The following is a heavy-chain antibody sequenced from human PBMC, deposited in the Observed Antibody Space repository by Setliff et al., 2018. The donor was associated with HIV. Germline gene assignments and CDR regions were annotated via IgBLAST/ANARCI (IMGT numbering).Heavy chain of an antibody. D-gene: IGHD4-4*01. V-gene: IGHV3-48*04. CDR3: ARWGKERDYSNYRGAFDI. Sequence: GESLKISCAASGFTFSSYAMTWVRQAPGKGLEWVSYISSSGSTIYYADSVKGRFTISRDNAKNSLYLQMNSLRAEDTAVYYCARWGKERDYSNYRGAFDIWGQGAMVTVSS. J-gene: IGHJ3*02. CDR2: ISSSGSTI. CDR1: GFTFSSYA.